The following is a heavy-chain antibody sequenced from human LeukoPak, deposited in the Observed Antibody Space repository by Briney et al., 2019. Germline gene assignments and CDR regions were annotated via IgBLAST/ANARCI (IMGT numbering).Heavy chain of an antibody. CDR1: GDSVSR. J-gene: IGHJ4*02. Sequence: SQTLSLTCAISGDSVSRNWIRQSSSRGLEWLGRTYYRSNWYNDYAISVKGRITINPDTSKNQFSLQLNSVTPEDTAVYYCARARLHHNYGSGTSFDYWGQGTLVTVSS. V-gene: IGHV6-1*01. CDR2: TYYRSNWYN. CDR3: ARARLHHNYGSGTSFDY. D-gene: IGHD3-10*01.